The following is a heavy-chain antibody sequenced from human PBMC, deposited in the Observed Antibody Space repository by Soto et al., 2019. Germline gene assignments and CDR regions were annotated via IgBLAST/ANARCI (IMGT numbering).Heavy chain of an antibody. D-gene: IGHD3-9*01. CDR3: AREDYYDTGYYVV. V-gene: IGHV4-4*07. CDR1: GRSMSGYY. J-gene: IGHJ4*02. Sequence: SETLSLTCTVSGRSMSGYYWSWIRQPAGERLEGIGRIYTSGTTDFNPSLKGRVTMSVDTSKNQFSLKLTSVTAADTALYYCAREDYYDTGYYVVWGQGTQVTVS. CDR2: IYTSGTT.